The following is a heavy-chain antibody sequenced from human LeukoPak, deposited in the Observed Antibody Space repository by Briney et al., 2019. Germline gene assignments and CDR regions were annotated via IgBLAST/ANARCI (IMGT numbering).Heavy chain of an antibody. J-gene: IGHJ3*02. D-gene: IGHD6-19*01. CDR3: ARGGYSSGWIHDAFDI. CDR1: GGSISSNSYY. V-gene: IGHV4-39*01. Sequence: SETLSLTCTVSGGSISSNSYYWGWIRQPPGKGLEWIGSIYNSGSSYYNPSLKCRVTISVDTSKNQLSLKLSSVTAADTAVYYCARGGYSSGWIHDAFDIWGQGTLVTVSS. CDR2: IYNSGSS.